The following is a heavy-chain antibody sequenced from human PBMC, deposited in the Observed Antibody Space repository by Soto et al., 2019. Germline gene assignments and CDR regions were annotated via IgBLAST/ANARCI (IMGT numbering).Heavy chain of an antibody. Sequence: GESLKISCQASGYTFIYFWVAWVRQVPGKGLEWMGVIYPGASDIRYSPSFEGHVTISADKSTNTAYLQWSSLEAADTAIYYCARKGTSRGSDYAGFDFWGPGTLVTVSA. CDR2: IYPGASDI. D-gene: IGHD3-10*01. CDR1: GYTFIYFW. J-gene: IGHJ4*02. V-gene: IGHV5-51*01. CDR3: ARKGTSRGSDYAGFDF.